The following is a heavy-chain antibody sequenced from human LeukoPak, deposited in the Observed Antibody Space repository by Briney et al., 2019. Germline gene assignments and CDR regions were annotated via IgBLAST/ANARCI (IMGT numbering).Heavy chain of an antibody. CDR1: GFTLSTYW. V-gene: IGHV3-74*01. CDR3: ATSARTYIGSSLDY. CDR2: ISSDASIT. Sequence: GGSLRLSCAASGFTLSTYWMHWVRQDPGKGLVWVSRISSDASITSYADPVKGRFTISRDNAKNTLYLQMNSLRAEDTALYYCATSARTYIGSSLDYWGQGTLVTVSS. J-gene: IGHJ4*02. D-gene: IGHD2-15*01.